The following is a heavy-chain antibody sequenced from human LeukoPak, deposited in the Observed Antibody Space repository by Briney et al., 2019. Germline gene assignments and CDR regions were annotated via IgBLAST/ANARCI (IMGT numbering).Heavy chain of an antibody. CDR3: ARGDRGSGSYYWGYFDY. CDR1: GDSIRGYY. V-gene: IGHV4-59*01. CDR2: IYYSGST. J-gene: IGHJ4*02. D-gene: IGHD3-10*01. Sequence: ASETLSLTCTVSGDSIRGYYWSWIRQPAGKGLEWIGYIYYSGSTNYNPSLKSRVTISVDTSKNQFSLKLSSVTAADTAVYYCARGDRGSGSYYWGYFDYWGQGTLVTVSS.